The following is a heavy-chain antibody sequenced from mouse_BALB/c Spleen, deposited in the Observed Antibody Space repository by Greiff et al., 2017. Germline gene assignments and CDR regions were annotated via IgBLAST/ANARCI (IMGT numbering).Heavy chain of an antibody. CDR1: GYTFTDYY. CDR2: IYPGSGNT. J-gene: IGHJ4*01. CDR3: AREDYGNYEDAMDY. V-gene: IGHV1-84*02. D-gene: IGHD2-1*01. Sequence: QLQESGPELVKPGASVKISCKASGYTFTDYYINWVKQKPGQGLEWIGWIYPGSGNTKYNEKFKGKATLTVDTSSSTAYMQLSSLTSEDTAVYFCAREDYGNYEDAMDYWGQGTSVTVSS.